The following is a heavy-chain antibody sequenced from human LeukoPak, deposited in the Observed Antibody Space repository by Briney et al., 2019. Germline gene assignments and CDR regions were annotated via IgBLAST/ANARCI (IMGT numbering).Heavy chain of an antibody. V-gene: IGHV1-69*06. CDR3: ARSGAPDIVFDY. D-gene: IGHD2-15*01. CDR1: GGTFSSYA. CDR2: SIPIFGTA. J-gene: IGHJ4*02. Sequence: SVKVSCKASGGTFSSYAISWVRQAPGQGLEWMGGSIPIFGTANYAQKFQGRVTITANKSTSTAYMGLSSLSSEDTAVYYCARSGAPDIVFDYWGQGTLVTVSS.